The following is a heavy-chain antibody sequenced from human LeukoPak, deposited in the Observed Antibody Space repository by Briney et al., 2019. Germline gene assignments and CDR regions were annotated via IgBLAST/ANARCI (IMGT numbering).Heavy chain of an antibody. D-gene: IGHD2-2*01. V-gene: IGHV3-23*01. J-gene: IGHJ6*02. Sequence: GGSLRLSCAASGFTFSSYAMSWVRQAPGKGLEWVSAISGSGGSTYYADSVKGRFTISRDNSKNTLYLQMNSLRAEDTAVYYCAMISSTSFYYYGMDVWGQGTTVTASS. CDR3: AMISSTSFYYYGMDV. CDR1: GFTFSSYA. CDR2: ISGSGGST.